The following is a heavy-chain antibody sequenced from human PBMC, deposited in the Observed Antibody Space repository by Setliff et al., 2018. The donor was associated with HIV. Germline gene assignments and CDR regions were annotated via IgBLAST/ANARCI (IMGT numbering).Heavy chain of an antibody. V-gene: IGHV4-39*01. Sequence: SETLSLTCTVSGASISSSSSHWGWIRQAPGKGLEWIGSVYYSGKTYYNPSLRSRVTISVDTSKNQFSLKLISVTAADTAVYYCARMESTRPPRGLDYWGQGALVTVSS. CDR3: ARMESTRPPRGLDY. D-gene: IGHD6-6*01. CDR2: VYYSGKT. CDR1: GASISSSSSH. J-gene: IGHJ4*02.